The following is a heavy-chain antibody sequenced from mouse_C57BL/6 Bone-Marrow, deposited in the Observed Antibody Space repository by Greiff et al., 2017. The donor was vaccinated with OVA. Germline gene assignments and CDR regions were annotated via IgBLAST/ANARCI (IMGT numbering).Heavy chain of an antibody. CDR2: INPNYGTT. J-gene: IGHJ4*01. V-gene: IGHV1-39*01. CDR1: GYSFTDYN. Sequence: VQLQQSGPELVKPGASVKLSCKASGYSFTDYNMNWVKQSNGKSLEWIGLINPNYGTTSYNQKFKGKATLTVDQSSSTADMQLNSLTSEDSAVDYCARRDNYYGSGVMDYWGQGTSVTVSS. CDR3: ARRDNYYGSGVMDY. D-gene: IGHD1-1*01.